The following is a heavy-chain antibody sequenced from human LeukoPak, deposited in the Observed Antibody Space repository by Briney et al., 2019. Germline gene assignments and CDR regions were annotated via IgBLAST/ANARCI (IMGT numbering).Heavy chain of an antibody. CDR3: AKVIDYWNGMDV. CDR1: GFTFSSYA. V-gene: IGHV3-30-3*01. CDR2: ISYDGSNK. D-gene: IGHD3-3*01. J-gene: IGHJ6*02. Sequence: GRSLRLSCAASGFTFSSYAMHWVRQAPGKGLEWVAVISYDGSNKYYADSAKGRFTISRDNSKNTLYLQMNSLRAEDTAVYYCAKVIDYWNGMDVWGQETTVTVSS.